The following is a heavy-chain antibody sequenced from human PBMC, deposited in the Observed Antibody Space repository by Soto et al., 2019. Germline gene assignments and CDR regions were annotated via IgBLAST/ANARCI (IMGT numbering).Heavy chain of an antibody. CDR3: GKVLVGATGHTDSDS. CDR1: GGSIYRSGYY. Sequence: KSSETLSLTCTVSGGSIYRSGYYWGRIRQPPGRGLEWIGNIDYNGVTYSNPSLKSRVTIPRDTSKNQFSLKLTSVTAADTALYYCGKVLVGATGHTDSDSWGPGTLVTASS. J-gene: IGHJ4*02. V-gene: IGHV4-39*01. CDR2: IDYNGVT. D-gene: IGHD2-15*01.